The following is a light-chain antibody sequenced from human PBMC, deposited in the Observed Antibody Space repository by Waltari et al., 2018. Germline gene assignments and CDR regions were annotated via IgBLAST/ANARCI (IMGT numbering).Light chain of an antibody. J-gene: IGKJ5*01. Sequence: DIQLTQSPSFLSASVGDRVTITCRSSQGLSSLLAWYQQKAGKAPQLLIHTASTVQGGVPSRFSGSGSGTDFTLTISSLQPEDFATYFCQQANSFPITFGQGTRLEIK. CDR1: QGLSSL. V-gene: IGKV1-9*01. CDR3: QQANSFPIT. CDR2: TAS.